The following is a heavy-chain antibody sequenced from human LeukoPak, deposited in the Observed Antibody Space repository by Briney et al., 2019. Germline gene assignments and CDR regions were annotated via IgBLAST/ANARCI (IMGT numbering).Heavy chain of an antibody. CDR3: ARGGCSSTSCYVFDS. CDR2: INLNSGGT. D-gene: IGHD2-2*01. CDR1: GYTFIDYY. V-gene: IGHV1-2*02. J-gene: IGHJ4*02. Sequence: ASVKVSCKASGYTFIDYYMHWVRQAPGQGLEWMGWINLNSGGTYYAQNFQGRVTLTRGTSINTAYMELSRLTSDDTALYYCARGGCSSTSCYVFDSWGQGTLVTVSS.